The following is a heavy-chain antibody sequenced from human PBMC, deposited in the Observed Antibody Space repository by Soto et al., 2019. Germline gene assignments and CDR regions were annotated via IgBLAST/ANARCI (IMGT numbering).Heavy chain of an antibody. CDR2: LSAIGGAT. CDR3: ARDHQRSYGSGSYGY. D-gene: IGHD3-10*01. CDR1: GFTFSIHG. J-gene: IGHJ4*02. Sequence: GGSLRLSCVGSGFTFSIHGMTWVRQAPGQGLESVSALSAIGGATFYADSVKGRFTISRDNSKNTLYLQMNSLRAEDTAVYYCARDHQRSYGSGSYGYWGQGTLVTVSS. V-gene: IGHV3-23*01.